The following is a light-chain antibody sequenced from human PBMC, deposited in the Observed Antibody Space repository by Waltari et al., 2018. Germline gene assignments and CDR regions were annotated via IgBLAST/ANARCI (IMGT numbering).Light chain of an antibody. CDR1: SSDVGTYNR. CDR2: EVT. J-gene: IGLJ1*01. V-gene: IGLV2-18*02. CDR3: CSFTTNTTYL. Sequence: QSALTQPPSVSGSPGQSVTISCTGTSSDVGTYNRASWYQQSPGTAPKLIIYEVTNRPSGVPDRFSGSKSGNTASLTISGLQAGDEADYYCCSFTTNTTYLFGTGTRVTVL.